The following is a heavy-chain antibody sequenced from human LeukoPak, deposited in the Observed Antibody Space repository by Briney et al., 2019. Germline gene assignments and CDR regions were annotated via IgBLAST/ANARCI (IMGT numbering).Heavy chain of an antibody. CDR3: AKDANYLRSGSFFIPFDY. Sequence: GGPLRLSCAASGFTFSRTAMSWVRQAPGKGLEWVATISGSGVGTYYAASVKGRFNISRDNSKNTLYLQMNSLRTEDTAMYYCAKDANYLRSGSFFIPFDYWGQGTLVSVYS. CDR2: ISGSGVGT. J-gene: IGHJ4*02. V-gene: IGHV3-23*01. D-gene: IGHD4/OR15-4a*01. CDR1: GFTFSRTA.